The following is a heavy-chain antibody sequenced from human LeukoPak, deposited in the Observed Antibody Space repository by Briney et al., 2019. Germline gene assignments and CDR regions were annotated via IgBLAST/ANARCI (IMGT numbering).Heavy chain of an antibody. J-gene: IGHJ2*01. V-gene: IGHV6-1*01. CDR2: TYYLSKLYN. CDR3: ARWHHSARHFDL. CDR1: GDSVSSNSVA. Sequence: SHTLSLTCAVSGDSVSSNSVAWSWIRQSPSRGLEWLGRTYYLSKLYNEYAVSVKSRITINADTSRNQFFLQLISVTTEDTALYFCARWHHSARHFDLWGRGTLVTVSS. D-gene: IGHD2-21*01.